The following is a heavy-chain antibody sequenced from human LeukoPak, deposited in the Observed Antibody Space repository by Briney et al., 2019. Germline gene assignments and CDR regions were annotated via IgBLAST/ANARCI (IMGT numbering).Heavy chain of an antibody. V-gene: IGHV3-21*01. CDR2: ISSSSSYI. D-gene: IGHD6-19*01. CDR1: GFTFSSYA. J-gene: IGHJ2*01. CDR3: ARAGQWLVGRVTEKSPWYFDL. Sequence: PGGPLRLSCAASGFTFSSYAMSWVRQAPGKGLEWVSSISSSSSYIYYADSVKGRFTISRDNAKNSLYLQMNSLRAEDTAVYYCARAGQWLVGRVTEKSPWYFDLWGRGTLVTVSS.